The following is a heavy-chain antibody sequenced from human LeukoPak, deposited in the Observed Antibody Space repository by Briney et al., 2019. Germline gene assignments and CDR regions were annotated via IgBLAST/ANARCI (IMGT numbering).Heavy chain of an antibody. D-gene: IGHD3-3*01. CDR3: ARLTYYDFWSGYQTFDY. J-gene: IGHJ4*02. CDR2: IDWDDDK. V-gene: IGHV2-70*11. CDR1: GFSLSTSGMC. Sequence: SGPALVTPTQTLTLTCTFSGFSLSTSGMCVSWIRQPPGKALEWLARIDWDDDKYYSTSLKTRLTISTDTSKNQVVLTMTNMDPVDTATYYCARLTYYDFWSGYQTFDYWGQGTLVTVSS.